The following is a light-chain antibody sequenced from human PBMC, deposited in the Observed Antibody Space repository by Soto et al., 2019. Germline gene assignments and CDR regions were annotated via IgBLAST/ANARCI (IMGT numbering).Light chain of an antibody. CDR3: QQYYVTPLT. CDR1: QSVFYSSNNKNY. Sequence: DIVMTQSPDSLAVSLGERATINCKSSQSVFYSSNNKNYLAWFQQKPGQPPKLLIYWASTRESGVPDRFSGSGSGTDFTLTISNLQAEDVAVYYCQQYYVTPLTFGGGTKVEIK. CDR2: WAS. J-gene: IGKJ4*01. V-gene: IGKV4-1*01.